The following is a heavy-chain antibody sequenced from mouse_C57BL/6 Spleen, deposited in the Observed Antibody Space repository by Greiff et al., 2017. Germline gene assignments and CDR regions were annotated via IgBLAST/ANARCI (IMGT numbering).Heavy chain of an antibody. Sequence: EVKLVESGGGLVKPGGSLKLSCAASGFTFSSYAMSWVRQTPEKRLEWVATISDGGSYTYYPDNVKGRFTISRDNAKNNLYLQMSHLKSEDTAMYYCARDNGSSYAMDYWGQGTSVTVSS. CDR2: ISDGGSYT. V-gene: IGHV5-4*01. D-gene: IGHD1-1*01. CDR3: ARDNGSSYAMDY. J-gene: IGHJ4*01. CDR1: GFTFSSYA.